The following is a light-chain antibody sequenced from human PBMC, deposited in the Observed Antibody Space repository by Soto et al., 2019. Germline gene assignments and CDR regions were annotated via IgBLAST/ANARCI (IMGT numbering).Light chain of an antibody. CDR2: GNS. Sequence: SVLTQPPSVSGAPGQRVTISCTGSSSNIGAGYDVHWYQQLPGTAPKLLIYGNSNRPSGVPVRFSGSKSGTSASLAITGLQAEDEADYYCQAHDSSLSGWVFGGGTKVTVL. J-gene: IGLJ3*02. CDR3: QAHDSSLSGWV. CDR1: SSNIGAGYD. V-gene: IGLV1-40*01.